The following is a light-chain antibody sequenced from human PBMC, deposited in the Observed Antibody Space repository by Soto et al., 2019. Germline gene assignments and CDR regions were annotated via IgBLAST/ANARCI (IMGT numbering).Light chain of an antibody. CDR3: QQYGSSSWT. J-gene: IGKJ1*01. CDR2: GAS. V-gene: IGKV3-20*01. Sequence: EIVLTQSPGTLSLSPGERATLSCRASQSVSSSYLAWYQQKPGQAPRLLIYGASSRATGIPDRFSGSGSETDFTLTISRLEPEDSSVYYCQQYGSSSWTFGQGTKVEIK. CDR1: QSVSSSY.